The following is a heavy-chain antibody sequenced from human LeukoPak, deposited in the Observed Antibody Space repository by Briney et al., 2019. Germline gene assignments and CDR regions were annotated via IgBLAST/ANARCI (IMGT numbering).Heavy chain of an antibody. J-gene: IGHJ5*01. CDR1: GYTFTDYY. D-gene: IGHD5-24*01. V-gene: IGHV1-2*02. Sequence: GASVKVSCKASGYTFTDYYIHWVRQAPGQGLEWLGWINSNSGSTESTQKFQGRVTLTRDRSSSTAYMDLKRLRSDDTPVYYCARKPIEDLDGHWFDSWGQGTLVTVSS. CDR3: ARKPIEDLDGHWFDS. CDR2: INSNSGST.